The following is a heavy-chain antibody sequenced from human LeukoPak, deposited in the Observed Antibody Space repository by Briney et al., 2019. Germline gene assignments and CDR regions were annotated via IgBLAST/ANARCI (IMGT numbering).Heavy chain of an antibody. D-gene: IGHD1-26*01. J-gene: IGHJ4*02. V-gene: IGHV3-23*01. CDR2: ISGSGGST. CDR3: AKSATRSGSSNFDY. Sequence: GGSLRLSCAASGFTFSSYAMSWVRRAPGKGLEWVSVISGSGGSTYYADSVKGRFTISRDNSKNTLYLQMISLRAEDTAVYYCAKSATRSGSSNFDYWGQGTLVTVSS. CDR1: GFTFSSYA.